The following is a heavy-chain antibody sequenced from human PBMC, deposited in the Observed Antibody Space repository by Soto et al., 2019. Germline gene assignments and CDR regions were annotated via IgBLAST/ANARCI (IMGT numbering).Heavy chain of an antibody. V-gene: IGHV4-39*01. CDR3: VKRSLLMAPT. D-gene: IGHD1-26*01. J-gene: IGHJ4*02. CDR1: GRTFNINADF. Sequence: SETLSLTCTFCGRTFNINADFWYLAWIRQPPGKGLEWIGSIDNGGNTHYNAPLKIRVIISADTSKNQFSLSLNSVTAADTAVYYCVKRSLLMAPTWGQGIQVTVS. CDR2: IDNGGNT.